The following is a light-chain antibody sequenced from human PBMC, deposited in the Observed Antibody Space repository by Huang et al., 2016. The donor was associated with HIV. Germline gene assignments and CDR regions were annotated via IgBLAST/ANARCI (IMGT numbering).Light chain of an antibody. Sequence: EIVLTQSPDFQSVTPKEKITITCRASQNIGNSLHWYQQKPDQSPQLLIKYASPTISGVPSRFSGSGSGTDFTLTINTQEAGDAATYYCHQSSSLPYTFGQGTKLEIK. V-gene: IGKV6-21*02. J-gene: IGKJ2*01. CDR2: YAS. CDR1: QNIGNS. CDR3: HQSSSLPYT.